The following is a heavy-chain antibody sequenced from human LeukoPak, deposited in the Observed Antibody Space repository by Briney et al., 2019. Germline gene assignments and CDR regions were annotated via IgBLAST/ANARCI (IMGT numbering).Heavy chain of an antibody. CDR1: GYTFTIYG. J-gene: IGHJ4*02. V-gene: IGHV1-18*01. CDR3: ARDGDVIPCDY. D-gene: IGHD7-27*01. CDR2: ISTYSANT. Sequence: GASVKVSCKASGYTFTIYGISWVRQAPGQGLEWMGWISTYSANTNYAQKFQGRVTMTTDTSTSTAYMELRSLRSDDTAVYYCARDGDVIPCDYWGQGTLVTVSS.